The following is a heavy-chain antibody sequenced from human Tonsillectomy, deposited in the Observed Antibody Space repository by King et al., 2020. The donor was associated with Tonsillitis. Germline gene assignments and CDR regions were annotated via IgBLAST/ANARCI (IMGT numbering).Heavy chain of an antibody. V-gene: IGHV3-11*06. Sequence: VQLVESGGGLVRPGGSLRLSCAASGFTFSDYYMSWIRQAPGKGLEWISFISGSSDYTNYADSVKGRFTISRDNAKNSLHLLINSLRAEDTAMYYCARGRHRVHQFGIDVWGKGTTVTVSS. CDR1: GFTFSDYY. D-gene: IGHD6-19*01. CDR2: ISGSSDYT. J-gene: IGHJ6*04. CDR3: ARGRHRVHQFGIDV.